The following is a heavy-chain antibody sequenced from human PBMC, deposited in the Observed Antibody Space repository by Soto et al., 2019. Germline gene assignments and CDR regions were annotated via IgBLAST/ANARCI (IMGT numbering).Heavy chain of an antibody. CDR3: AINYYGSGSYTHHYYYGMDV. D-gene: IGHD3-10*01. Sequence: GASVKVSCEASGYTFTSYYMHWVRQAPGQRLELMGWINAGNGNTKYSQKFQGRVTITRDTSASTAYMELSSLRSEDTAVYYCAINYYGSGSYTHHYYYGMDVWGQGTTVTVSS. J-gene: IGHJ6*02. CDR2: INAGNGNT. V-gene: IGHV1-3*01. CDR1: GYTFTSYY.